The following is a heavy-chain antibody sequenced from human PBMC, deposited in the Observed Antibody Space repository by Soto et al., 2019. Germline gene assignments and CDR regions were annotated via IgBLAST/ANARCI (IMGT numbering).Heavy chain of an antibody. J-gene: IGHJ4*02. Sequence: ASVKFSDKASGYTFPGYYIHWVRQAPGAGLEWMGWINPKSGGTNYAQKFQGRVTMTRDASISTAYMELSRLSSDDTAVYYCASGTSYYDFWCGHAEAYFDYWGQGTLVTVSS. D-gene: IGHD3-3*01. CDR2: INPKSGGT. CDR3: ASGTSYYDFWCGHAEAYFDY. CDR1: GYTFPGYY. V-gene: IGHV1-2*02.